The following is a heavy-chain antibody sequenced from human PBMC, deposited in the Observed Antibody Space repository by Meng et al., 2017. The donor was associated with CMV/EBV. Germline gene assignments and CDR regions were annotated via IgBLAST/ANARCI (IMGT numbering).Heavy chain of an antibody. J-gene: IGHJ4*02. V-gene: IGHV3-73*01. D-gene: IGHD2-21*01. CDR1: GFTFSGSA. CDR3: THQSYCGGDCHAC. CDR2: IRSKANSYAT. Sequence: GESLKISCAASGFTFSGSATHWVRQASGKGLEWVGRIRSKANSYATAYAASVKGRFTISRDDSKNTAYLQMNSLKTEDTAVYYCTHQSYCGGDCHACWGQGTLVTVSS.